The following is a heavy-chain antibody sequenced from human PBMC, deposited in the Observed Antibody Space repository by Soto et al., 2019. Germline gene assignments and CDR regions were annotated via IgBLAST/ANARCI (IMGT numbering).Heavy chain of an antibody. CDR2: ISWNSETI. D-gene: IGHD6-13*01. CDR1: GFTFDDYA. CDR3: VKYSVGSSSWYWFDS. Sequence: EGQLVESGGALVQPGGSLRLSCGASGFTFDDYAMHWVRQAPGKGLEWVASISWNSETIAYGESVKGRFTISRDNAKNSLQLQMNSLSPEDTALYFCVKYSVGSSSWYWFDSWGQGTQVTV. V-gene: IGHV3-9*01. J-gene: IGHJ5*01.